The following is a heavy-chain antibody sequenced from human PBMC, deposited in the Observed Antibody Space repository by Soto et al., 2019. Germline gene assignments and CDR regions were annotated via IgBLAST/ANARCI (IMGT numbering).Heavy chain of an antibody. CDR3: TGGASRDSSARGWFDP. CDR1: GFTFRSFT. J-gene: IGHJ5*02. CDR2: ISSNSAYI. Sequence: PGGSLRLSCAASGFTFRSFTMNWVRQAPGKGLEWVSTISSNSAYIYYTDALRGRFTISRDNAKNSLHLQMNSLRAEDTAVYYCTGGASRDSSARGWFDPWGPGTLVTVSS. V-gene: IGHV3-21*01. D-gene: IGHD6-13*01.